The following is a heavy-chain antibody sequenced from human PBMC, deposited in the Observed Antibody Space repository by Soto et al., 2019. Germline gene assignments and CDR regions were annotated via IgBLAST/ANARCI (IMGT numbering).Heavy chain of an antibody. CDR3: AKDIHYAASNSYSFYGLDV. Sequence: ASVKVSCKASGYAFSSYFVHWVRQAPGQGXEWLGLINPNGGRTTYAQKFQGRITMTRDTSSNTDYMDLSGLRSEDTAVYYCAKDIHYAASNSYSFYGLDVWGQGTTVTVFS. J-gene: IGHJ6*02. D-gene: IGHD3-16*01. CDR2: INPNGGRT. CDR1: GYAFSSYF. V-gene: IGHV1-46*01.